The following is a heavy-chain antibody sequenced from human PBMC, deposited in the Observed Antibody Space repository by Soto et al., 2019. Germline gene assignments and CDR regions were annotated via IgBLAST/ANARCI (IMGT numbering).Heavy chain of an antibody. D-gene: IGHD3-9*01. Sequence: EVQLVESGGGFLQPGGSLRLSCIASGFTFSTYSMNWVRQAPGKGLDWVSYISFSSGTIYYADSVKGRFTISRDNAKKSLYLQMHSLRAEDTAVYYCVRDEHYDLLTDYSGPRWGQGTLVTVSS. V-gene: IGHV3-48*01. CDR3: VRDEHYDLLTDYSGPR. J-gene: IGHJ4*02. CDR2: ISFSSGTI. CDR1: GFTFSTYS.